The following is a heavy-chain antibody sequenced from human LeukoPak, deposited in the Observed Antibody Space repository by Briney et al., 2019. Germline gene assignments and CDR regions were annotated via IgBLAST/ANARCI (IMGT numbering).Heavy chain of an antibody. CDR3: ARLSSEDPYCSTSSCYTWSLHYYFDY. CDR1: GASFSGYY. D-gene: IGHD2-2*02. CDR2: INHRGRT. Sequence: SETLSLTCAVYGASFSGYYWSWIRQPPGKGLEWIGEINHRGRTNYNPSLKSRVTISVDTSKNQFSLKLSSVTAADTAVYYCARLSSEDPYCSTSSCYTWSLHYYFDYWGQGTLVTVSS. V-gene: IGHV4-34*01. J-gene: IGHJ4*02.